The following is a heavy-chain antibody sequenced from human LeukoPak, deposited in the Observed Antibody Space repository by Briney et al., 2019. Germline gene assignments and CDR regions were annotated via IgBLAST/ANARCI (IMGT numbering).Heavy chain of an antibody. V-gene: IGHV1-2*02. D-gene: IGHD1-26*01. CDR1: GYTFTAHY. CDR3: ARDTSGSYYHFDY. CDR2: ISPNNGGR. J-gene: IGHJ4*02. Sequence: GASVKVSCKASGYTFTAHYIHWVRQAPGQGLEWMGWISPNNGGRSYAQKFQGRVTMTRGTSISTASMELSRLRSDDTAVYYCARDTSGSYYHFDYWGQGTLVTVSS.